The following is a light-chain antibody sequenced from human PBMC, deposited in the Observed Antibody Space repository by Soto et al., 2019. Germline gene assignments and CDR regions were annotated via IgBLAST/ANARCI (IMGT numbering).Light chain of an antibody. CDR2: DVS. V-gene: IGLV2-14*03. CDR1: TSDVGGNTY. CDR3: SSYTSSSTLVV. J-gene: IGLJ2*01. Sequence: QSPLPQPASGAGSPEHSITISRTGTTSDVGGNTYVSWYHHHPGKTPKLMIYDVSNRPSGVSNRFSGSKSGNTASLTISGRQAEDEADYYCSSYTSSSTLVVFGGGTQLTVL.